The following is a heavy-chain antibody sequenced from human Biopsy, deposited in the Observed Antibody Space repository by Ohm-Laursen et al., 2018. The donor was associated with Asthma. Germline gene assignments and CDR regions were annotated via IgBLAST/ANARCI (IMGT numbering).Heavy chain of an antibody. Sequence: SVKVSCKPLGGTFNTYVIGWVRQAPGQGLEWMGGINSVFGTTTYPQKFQDRVTITADDSTSTVYMELSSLRSEDTAVYYCARKAGSCISRTCYSLDFWGQVTLVTVSS. CDR2: INSVFGTT. V-gene: IGHV1-69*13. CDR1: GGTFNTYV. D-gene: IGHD2-2*01. CDR3: ARKAGSCISRTCYSLDF. J-gene: IGHJ4*02.